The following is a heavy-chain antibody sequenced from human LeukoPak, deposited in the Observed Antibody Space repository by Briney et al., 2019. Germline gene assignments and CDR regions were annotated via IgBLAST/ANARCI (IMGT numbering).Heavy chain of an antibody. CDR3: ARDRPRTRITMIVVVKGIDY. J-gene: IGHJ4*02. D-gene: IGHD3-22*01. CDR1: GFTFSSYA. Sequence: GGSLRLSCAASGFTFSSYAMSWVRQAPGKGLEWVSAISGSGGSTYYADSVKGRFTISRDNSKNTLYLQMNSLRAEDTAVYYCARDRPRTRITMIVVVKGIDYWGQGTLVTVSS. CDR2: ISGSGGST. V-gene: IGHV3-23*01.